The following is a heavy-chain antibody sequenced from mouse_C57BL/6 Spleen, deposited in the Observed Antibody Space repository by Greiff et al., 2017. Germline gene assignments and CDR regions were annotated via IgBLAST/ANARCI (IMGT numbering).Heavy chain of an antibody. CDR1: GFTFSSYA. CDR2: ISAGGSYT. Sequence: VQLKESGGGLVRPGGSLKLSCAASGFTFSSYAMSWVRQTPEQRLEWVATISAGGSYTYYPDNVKGRFTNSRDKAKNNLYLQMSHQKSEDTAMYYWARGGFTTVVALYAMDYWGQGTSVTVSS. D-gene: IGHD1-1*01. CDR3: ARGGFTTVVALYAMDY. J-gene: IGHJ4*01. V-gene: IGHV5-4*01.